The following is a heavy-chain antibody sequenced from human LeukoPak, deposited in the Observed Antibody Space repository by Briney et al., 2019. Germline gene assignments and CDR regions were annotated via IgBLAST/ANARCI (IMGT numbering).Heavy chain of an antibody. CDR1: GFTFSTYW. V-gene: IGHV3-7*03. Sequence: GGFLRLSCAASGFTFSTYWMTWVRQAPGKGLEWVANIKEDGSDKYYVDSVKGRFTISRDNAKNSLYLQMNSLRAEDTAVYFCARDSGWFRFDYWGQGTLVTVSS. D-gene: IGHD6-13*01. CDR2: IKEDGSDK. J-gene: IGHJ4*02. CDR3: ARDSGWFRFDY.